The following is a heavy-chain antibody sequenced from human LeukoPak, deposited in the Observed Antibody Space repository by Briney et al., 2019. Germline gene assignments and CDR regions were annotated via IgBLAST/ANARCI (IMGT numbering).Heavy chain of an antibody. J-gene: IGHJ4*02. D-gene: IGHD5-12*01. CDR1: GGSISSYY. CDR3: ARGRGYDQYYFDY. V-gene: IGHV4-59*01. CDR2: IYYSGST. Sequence: SETLSLTCTVSGGSISSYYWSWIRQPPGKGLEWIGYIYYSGSTNYNPSHKSRVTISVDTSKNQFSLKLSSVTAADTAVYYCARGRGYDQYYFDYWGQGTLVTVSS.